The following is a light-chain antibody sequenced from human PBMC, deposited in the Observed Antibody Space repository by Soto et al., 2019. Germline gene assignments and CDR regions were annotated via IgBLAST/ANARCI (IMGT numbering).Light chain of an antibody. V-gene: IGKV3-11*01. Sequence: EIVLTQSPATLSLSPGERATLSCRASQSVSSYLAWYQQKPGQAPRLLIYDASNRATGIPARFSVSGSGTDFTLTISSLEPEDFATYYCQQSYNTLITFGPGTKVHIK. J-gene: IGKJ3*01. CDR3: QQSYNTLIT. CDR2: DAS. CDR1: QSVSSY.